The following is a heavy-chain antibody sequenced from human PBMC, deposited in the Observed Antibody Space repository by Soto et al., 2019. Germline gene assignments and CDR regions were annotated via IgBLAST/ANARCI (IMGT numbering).Heavy chain of an antibody. J-gene: IGHJ6*02. V-gene: IGHV1-46*01. Sequence: GASVKVSCKASGYTFTSYYMHWVRQAPGQGLEWMGIINPSGGSTSYAQKFQGRVTMTRDTSTSTVYMELSSLRSEDTAVYYCARDLVVPAVIGGMDVWGQGTTVTVS. CDR1: GYTFTSYY. CDR2: INPSGGST. CDR3: ARDLVVPAVIGGMDV. D-gene: IGHD2-2*01.